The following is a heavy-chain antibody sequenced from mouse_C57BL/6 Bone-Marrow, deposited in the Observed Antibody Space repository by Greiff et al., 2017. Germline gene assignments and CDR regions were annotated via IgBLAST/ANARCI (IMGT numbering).Heavy chain of an antibody. CDR1: GFTFSDYG. CDR2: ISSGSSTS. CDR3: ASPDCYYAMDY. J-gene: IGHJ4*01. D-gene: IGHD3-1*01. V-gene: IGHV5-17*01. Sequence: EVKLVESGGGLVKPGGSLKLSCAASGFTFSDYGMHWVRQAPEKGLEWVAYISSGSSTSYYADTVKGRFTISRDNAKNTLFLQMTSLRSEDTAMYYCASPDCYYAMDYWGQGTSVTVSS.